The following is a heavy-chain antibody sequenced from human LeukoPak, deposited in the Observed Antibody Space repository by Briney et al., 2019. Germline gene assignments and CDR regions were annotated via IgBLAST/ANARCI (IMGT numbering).Heavy chain of an antibody. V-gene: IGHV3-30*04. D-gene: IGHD3-22*01. J-gene: IGHJ4*02. Sequence: GGSLRLSCAASGFTFSSYAMHWVRQAPGKGLEWVAVISYDGSNKYYADSVKGRFTISRDNSKNTLYLQMNSLRAEDTAVYYCARAGSSGYYPAGFDYWGQGTLVTVSS. CDR2: ISYDGSNK. CDR1: GFTFSSYA. CDR3: ARAGSSGYYPAGFDY.